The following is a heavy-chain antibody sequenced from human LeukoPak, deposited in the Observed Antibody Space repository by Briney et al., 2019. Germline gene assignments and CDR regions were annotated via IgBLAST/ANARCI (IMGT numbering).Heavy chain of an antibody. Sequence: GRSLRLSCAASGFTFSSCGMHWVRQAPGKGLEWVAVISYDGGNKYYADSVKGRFTISRDNSKNTLYLQMNSLRAEDTAVYYCAKEVRGMDVWGQGTTVTVSS. CDR3: AKEVRGMDV. CDR1: GFTFSSCG. D-gene: IGHD4-11*01. CDR2: ISYDGGNK. V-gene: IGHV3-30*18. J-gene: IGHJ6*02.